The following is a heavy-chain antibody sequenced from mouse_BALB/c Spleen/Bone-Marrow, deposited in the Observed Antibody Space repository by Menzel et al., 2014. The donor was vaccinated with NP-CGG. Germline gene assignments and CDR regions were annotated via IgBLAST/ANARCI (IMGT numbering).Heavy chain of an antibody. J-gene: IGHJ2*01. CDR2: IGSGGRN. D-gene: IGHD2-13*01. V-gene: IGHV5-6-5*01. CDR1: GITASSYA. CDR3: ARGRMTPFDF. Sequence: EVQLVESGGGLVKPGGSLKLSCEASGITASSYAMSWVRQTPEKRLEWVASIGSGGRNHYPDSVEGRLTISRDNSRNILYLEVSSLRSEDTAMYYCARGRMTPFDFWGQGITLTVSS.